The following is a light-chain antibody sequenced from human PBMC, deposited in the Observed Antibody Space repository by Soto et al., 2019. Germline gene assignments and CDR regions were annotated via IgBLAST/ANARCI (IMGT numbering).Light chain of an antibody. J-gene: IGKJ1*01. CDR2: GAS. CDR3: QQRSNWWT. Sequence: EIVLTQSPATLSLSPGERATLSCRASQSVSSYLAWYQQKPGQAPRLLIYGASSRATGIPARFSGSGSGTDFTLTISSLEPEEFAVYYCQQRSNWWTFGQGAKVEIK. V-gene: IGKV3-11*01. CDR1: QSVSSY.